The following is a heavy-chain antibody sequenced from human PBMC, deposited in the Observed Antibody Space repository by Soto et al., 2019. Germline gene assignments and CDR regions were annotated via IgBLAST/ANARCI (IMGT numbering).Heavy chain of an antibody. CDR1: GFSVSSAY. J-gene: IGHJ4*02. V-gene: IGHV3-53*01. D-gene: IGHD2-21*01. CDR3: ATIGGVVVSATNLYFDY. Sequence: EVQLVESGGRLIQPGGSLGLSCAASGFSVSSAYLGWVRQAPGSGLEWVSIIYSDDSTYYADSVKGRFAISRDNSRDTLYLQMTSLRTEDTAVYYCATIGGVVVSATNLYFDYWGQGTLVTVSS. CDR2: IYSDDST.